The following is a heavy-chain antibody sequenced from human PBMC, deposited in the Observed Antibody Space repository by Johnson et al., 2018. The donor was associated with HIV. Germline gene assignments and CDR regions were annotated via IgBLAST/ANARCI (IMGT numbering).Heavy chain of an antibody. CDR2: ISGSGGSA. Sequence: MLLVESGGGLVQPGGSLRLSCAASGFTFSSYAMSWVRQAPGNGLEWVSAISGSGGSAYYADSVKGRFTISRDNAKNSLYLQMNSLRAEDTALYYCAKDRSSSWYGGAFDIWGQGTMVTVSS. CDR1: GFTFSSYA. D-gene: IGHD6-13*01. J-gene: IGHJ3*02. CDR3: AKDRSSSWYGGAFDI. V-gene: IGHV3-23*04.